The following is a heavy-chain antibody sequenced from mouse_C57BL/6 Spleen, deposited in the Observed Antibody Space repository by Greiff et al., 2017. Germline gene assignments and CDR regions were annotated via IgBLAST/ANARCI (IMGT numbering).Heavy chain of an antibody. Sequence: QVHVKQPGTELVKPGASVKLSCKASGYTFTSYWMHWVKQRPGQGLEWIGNINPSNGGTNYNEKFKSKATLTVDKSSSTAYMQLSSLTSEDSAVYYCARSGGSSYFDYWGQGTTRTVSS. CDR2: INPSNGGT. CDR3: ARSGGSSYFDY. V-gene: IGHV1-53*01. J-gene: IGHJ2*01. D-gene: IGHD1-1*01. CDR1: GYTFTSYW.